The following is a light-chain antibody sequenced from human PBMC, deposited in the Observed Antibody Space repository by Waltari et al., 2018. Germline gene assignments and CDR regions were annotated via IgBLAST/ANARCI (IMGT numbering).Light chain of an antibody. CDR2: EVS. CDR3: SSYTTSSTRV. J-gene: IGLJ1*01. V-gene: IGLV2-14*01. CDR1: SSDVGCYNY. Sequence: QSALTQPASVSGYPGQSITISCTGTSSDVGCYNYVSSYLQHPGKAPKLLIYEVSNRPSGVSNRFSGSKSGNTASLTISGLQADDVADYYCSSYTTSSTRVFGTGTKVTVL.